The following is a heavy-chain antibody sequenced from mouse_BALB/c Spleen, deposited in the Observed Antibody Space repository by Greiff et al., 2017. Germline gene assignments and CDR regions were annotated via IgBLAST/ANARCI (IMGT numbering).Heavy chain of an antibody. CDR3: ARDTGGKVRAMDY. Sequence: EVQGVESGGGLVKPGGSLKLSCAASGFTFSDYYMYWVRQTPEKRLEWVATISDGGSYTYYPDSVKGRFTISRDNAKNNLYLQMSSLKSEDTAMYYCARDTGGKVRAMDYWGQGTSVTVSS. CDR1: GFTFSDYY. V-gene: IGHV5-4*02. CDR2: ISDGGSYT. D-gene: IGHD1-3*01. J-gene: IGHJ4*01.